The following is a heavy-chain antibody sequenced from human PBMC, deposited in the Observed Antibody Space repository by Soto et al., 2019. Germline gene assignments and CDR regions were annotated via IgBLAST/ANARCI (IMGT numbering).Heavy chain of an antibody. J-gene: IGHJ6*02. V-gene: IGHV4-4*02. CDR3: ASCAYGSFTFCLAV. CDR1: GGSISSSNW. Sequence: QVQLQESGPGLVKPSGTLSLTCAVSGGSISSSNWWTWVSQSPGKGLEWIGESHHSGITDYNPSLKGLVTISLYMPKNQFSLRLTSVTAADTALYYCASCAYGSFTFCLAVWGQGTTVAVSS. CDR2: SHHSGIT. D-gene: IGHD3-10*01.